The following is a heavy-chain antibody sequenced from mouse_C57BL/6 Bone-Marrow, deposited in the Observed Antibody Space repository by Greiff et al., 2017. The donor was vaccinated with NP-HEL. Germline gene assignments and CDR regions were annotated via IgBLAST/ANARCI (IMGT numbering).Heavy chain of an antibody. CDR3: ARDYYGSSSYFDV. J-gene: IGHJ1*03. CDR1: GYSFTDYN. D-gene: IGHD1-1*01. V-gene: IGHV1-39*01. Sequence: LMEPGASVKISCKASGYSFTDYNMNWVKQSNGKSLEWIGVINPNYGTTSYNQKFKGKATLTVDQSSSTAYMQLNSLTSEDSAVYYCARDYYGSSSYFDVWGTGTTVTVSS. CDR2: INPNYGTT.